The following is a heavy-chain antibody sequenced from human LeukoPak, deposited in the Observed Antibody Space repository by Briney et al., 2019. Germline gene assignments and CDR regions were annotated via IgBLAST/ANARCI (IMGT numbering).Heavy chain of an antibody. CDR2: ISAYDGYT. J-gene: IGHJ6*02. CDR1: GYIFTKYG. CDR3: ARHGGYNQDV. Sequence: ASVKISCKASGYIFTKYGFTWVRQAPGQGLEWMGWISAYDGYTNHAQKFQGRVTITRNTSISTAYMELSSLRSEDTAVYYCARHGGYNQDVWGQGTTVTVSS. D-gene: IGHD5-12*01. V-gene: IGHV1-18*01.